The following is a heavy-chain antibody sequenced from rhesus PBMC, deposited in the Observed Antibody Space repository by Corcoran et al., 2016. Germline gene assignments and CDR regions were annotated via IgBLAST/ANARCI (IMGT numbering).Heavy chain of an antibody. CDR1: GVSLSGNF. Sequence: QVLLHASGPGLVKPSETLSLTCAVSGVSLSGNFWTWLRQPPGKGLGWIGCMPGNTETTSYNPSLGGLASISNDTSQNQYSLMLTSVTAADTAIYYCTRDAISLDVWGRGVLVTVSS. CDR3: TRDAISLDV. J-gene: IGHJ5-2*02. CDR2: MPGNTETT. V-gene: IGHV4-147*01.